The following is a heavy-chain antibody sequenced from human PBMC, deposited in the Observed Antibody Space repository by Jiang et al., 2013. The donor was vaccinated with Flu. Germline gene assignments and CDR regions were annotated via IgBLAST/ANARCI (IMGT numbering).Heavy chain of an antibody. CDR2: IFYSGST. V-gene: IGHV4-39*01. CDR3: AREMQDSWSGYYFQDGFDI. Sequence: GPGLVKASETLSLTCTVSGASISSSSYYWGWIRQPPGKGLEWVGSIFYSGSTYYNPSLKSRVTMSVDMSKKQFSLKLSSVTAADTAVYYCAREMQDSWSGYYFQDGFDIWGQGTMVTVSS. D-gene: IGHD3-3*01. J-gene: IGHJ3*02. CDR1: GASISSSSYY.